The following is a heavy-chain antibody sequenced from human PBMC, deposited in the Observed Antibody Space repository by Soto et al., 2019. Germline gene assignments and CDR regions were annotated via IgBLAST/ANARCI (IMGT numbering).Heavy chain of an antibody. CDR1: GDDSIGSDY. V-gene: IGHV4-59*01. Sequence: SETLSLTCTVSGDDSIGSDYWSWIRPPPGKGLEWIGYIYYSGSTNYNPSLKSRVTISADTSKNQFSLKLSSVTAADTAVYYCARTYSSSWRLFDYWGQGTLVTVSS. CDR3: ARTYSSSWRLFDY. CDR2: IYYSGST. D-gene: IGHD6-13*01. J-gene: IGHJ4*02.